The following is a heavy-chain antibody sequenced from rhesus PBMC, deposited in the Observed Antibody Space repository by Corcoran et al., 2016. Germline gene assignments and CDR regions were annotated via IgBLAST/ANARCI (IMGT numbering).Heavy chain of an antibody. Sequence: QVQLQESGPGLVKPSETLSLTCAVSGGSISGYYYWSWIRQPPGKGLEWIGRIYGSGGSNYLNPSLKSRVTLSVDTSKNQFSLKLSSVTAADTAVYYCARYNFWTGLRFDVWGPGVLVTVSS. V-gene: IGHV4S14*01. J-gene: IGHJ5-1*01. CDR1: GGSISGYYY. CDR2: IYGSGGSN. CDR3: ARYNFWTGLRFDV. D-gene: IGHD3-3*01.